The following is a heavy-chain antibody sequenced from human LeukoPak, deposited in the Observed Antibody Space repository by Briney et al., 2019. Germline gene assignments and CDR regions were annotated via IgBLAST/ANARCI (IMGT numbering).Heavy chain of an antibody. D-gene: IGHD4-17*01. Sequence: SETLSLTCTVSGGSISSYYWTWLRQPPGKGLEWIGYIYYSGSTNYNPSLKRRATISVDTSKNQFSLKLRSVTAADTAVYYCASAEFGDYSYYFDYWGQGTLVTVSS. CDR3: ASAEFGDYSYYFDY. CDR2: IYYSGST. CDR1: GGSISSYY. J-gene: IGHJ4*02. V-gene: IGHV4-59*01.